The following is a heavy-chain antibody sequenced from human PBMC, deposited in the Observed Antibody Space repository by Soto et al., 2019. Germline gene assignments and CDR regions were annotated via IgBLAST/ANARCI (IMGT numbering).Heavy chain of an antibody. CDR3: AKAPSYCTNGVCPRYYYYYGMDV. J-gene: IGHJ6*02. V-gene: IGHV3-23*01. D-gene: IGHD2-8*01. CDR1: GFTFSSYA. Sequence: GGSLRLSCAASGFTFSSYAMSWVRQAPGKGLEWVSAISGSGGSTYYADSVKGRFTITRDNSKNTMYLQMNSLRAEEKAVYYCAKAPSYCTNGVCPRYYYYYGMDVWGQGTTVTVSS. CDR2: ISGSGGST.